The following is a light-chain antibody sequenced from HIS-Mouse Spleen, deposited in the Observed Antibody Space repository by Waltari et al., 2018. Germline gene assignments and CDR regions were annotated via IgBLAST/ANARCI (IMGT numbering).Light chain of an antibody. J-gene: IGLJ2*01. CDR3: CSYAGSSTYVV. V-gene: IGLV2-23*01. CDR2: EGS. CDR1: SSDVGSYHL. Sequence: QSALTQPASVSGSPGQSITISCTGPSSDVGSYHLVSWYQQPPGKAPKPMIYEGSKRPSGVSNRFSGSKSANTASLTISGLQAEDEADYYCCSYAGSSTYVVFGGGTKLTVL.